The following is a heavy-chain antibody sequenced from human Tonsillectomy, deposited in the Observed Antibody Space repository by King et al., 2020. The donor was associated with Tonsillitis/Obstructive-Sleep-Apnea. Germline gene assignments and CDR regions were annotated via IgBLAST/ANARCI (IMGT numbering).Heavy chain of an antibody. J-gene: IGHJ6*03. V-gene: IGHV3-30*18. CDR2: ISFDGSNK. D-gene: IGHD2-2*02. Sequence: QLVQSGGGVVQPGRSLRLSCAASGFTFSNFGIHWVRQAPGKGLEWVAVISFDGSNKQYADSVKARFTISRDNSKNTLFLQMNSLRAEDTAVYYCAKDGWDDIVVVPAAIRDYYYYFMDVWGKGTTVTVSS. CDR3: AKDGWDDIVVVPAAIRDYYYYFMDV. CDR1: GFTFSNFG.